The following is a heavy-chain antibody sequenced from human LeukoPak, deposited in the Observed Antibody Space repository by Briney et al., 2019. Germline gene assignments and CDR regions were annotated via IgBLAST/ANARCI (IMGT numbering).Heavy chain of an antibody. CDR1: GGSISSSRYY. D-gene: IGHD3-9*01. CDR3: ARRGRDYDILTGPTPGSFDI. J-gene: IGHJ3*02. V-gene: IGHV4-39*07. Sequence: SETLSLTCTVSGGSISSSRYYWGWIRQPPGKGLEWIGSIYYSGSTNYNPSLKSRVTISVDTSKNQFSLKLSSVTAADTAVYYCARRGRDYDILTGPTPGSFDIWGQGTMVTVSS. CDR2: IYYSGST.